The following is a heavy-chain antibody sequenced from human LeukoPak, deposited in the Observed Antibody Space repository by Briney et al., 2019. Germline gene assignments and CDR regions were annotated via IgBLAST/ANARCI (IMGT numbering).Heavy chain of an antibody. V-gene: IGHV3-53*01. CDR3: ARVTLSGGPVAAYFDY. CDR2: IYSGGGT. Sequence: AGGSLRLSCAASGFTVSSNYMSWVRQAPGKGLEWVSIIYSGGGTFYADSVKGRFTFSRDNSKNTLYLQMNNLRAEDTAVYYCARVTLSGGPVAAYFDYWGQGTLVPVSS. J-gene: IGHJ4*02. CDR1: GFTVSSNY. D-gene: IGHD6-19*01.